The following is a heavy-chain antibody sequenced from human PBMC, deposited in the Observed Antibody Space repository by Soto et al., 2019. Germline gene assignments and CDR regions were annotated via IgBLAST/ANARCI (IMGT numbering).Heavy chain of an antibody. Sequence: ASVKVSCKTSGYTFILYYMHWVRQAPGQGLEWMGWINSNNGDTNYAQDFQGRVTMTRDRSTTTVYMELSSLRSDDTAVYYCTSGMDVWGQGTTVTVSS. J-gene: IGHJ6*02. CDR2: INSNNGDT. V-gene: IGHV1-2*02. CDR3: TSGMDV. CDR1: GYTFILYY.